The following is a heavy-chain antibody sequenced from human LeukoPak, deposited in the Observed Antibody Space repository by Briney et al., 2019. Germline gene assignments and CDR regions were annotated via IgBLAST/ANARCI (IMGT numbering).Heavy chain of an antibody. CDR1: GFTFSSSS. CDR3: ARGSGEFKDY. D-gene: IGHD3-10*01. V-gene: IGHV3-21*01. Sequence: GGSLRLSCAASGFTFSSSSMDWVRQAPGKGLEWVSSISSSTKYISYADSVKGRFTISRDNANNSLYLQMNSLRAEDTAVYYCARGSGEFKDYWGQGTLVTVSS. CDR2: ISSSTKYI. J-gene: IGHJ4*02.